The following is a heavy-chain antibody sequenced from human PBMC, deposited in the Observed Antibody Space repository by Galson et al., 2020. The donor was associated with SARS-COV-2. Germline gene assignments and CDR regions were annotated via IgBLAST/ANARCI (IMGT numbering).Heavy chain of an antibody. D-gene: IGHD3-22*01. CDR2: IYYSGST. CDR3: ARDWKYDDSSDYHGSTFDI. J-gene: IGHJ3*02. V-gene: IGHV4-59*01. Sequence: SETLSLTCTVSGGSISSYYWSWIRQPPGKGLEWIGYIYYSGSTNYNPSLKSRVSMSVDTSKNQFSLKLSSVTAADTAIYYCARDWKYDDSSDYHGSTFDIWGQGTMVTVSS. CDR1: GGSISSYY.